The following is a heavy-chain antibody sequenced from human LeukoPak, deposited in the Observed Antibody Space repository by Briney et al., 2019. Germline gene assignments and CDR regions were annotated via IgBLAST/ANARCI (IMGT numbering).Heavy chain of an antibody. CDR3: VSVGVRGYGSEC. CDR1: GFSVSTTW. Sequence: GGSLRLSCAASGFSVSTTWMSWVRQAPGKGGGWVAIIQHDGGVTFYVDSLKGRFTISRDNAKNALFLQMHSLRAEETAVYYCVSVGVRGYGSECWGQGTLVTVSS. D-gene: IGHD5-18*01. J-gene: IGHJ4*02. V-gene: IGHV3-7*01. CDR2: IQHDGGVT.